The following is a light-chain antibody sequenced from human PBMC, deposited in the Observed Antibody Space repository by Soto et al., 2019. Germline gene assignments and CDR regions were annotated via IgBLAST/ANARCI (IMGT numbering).Light chain of an antibody. CDR1: QSVYRNF. V-gene: IGKV3-20*01. Sequence: EIVLTQSPGTLSLSPVERATLSCRASQSVYRNFLAWYQQKPGQAPRLLIYGASSRATGIPDRFSGSGSGTDFSLIISRLEPEDFAVYYCQQYGSSHSTFGPGTKVHIK. CDR2: GAS. CDR3: QQYGSSHST. J-gene: IGKJ3*01.